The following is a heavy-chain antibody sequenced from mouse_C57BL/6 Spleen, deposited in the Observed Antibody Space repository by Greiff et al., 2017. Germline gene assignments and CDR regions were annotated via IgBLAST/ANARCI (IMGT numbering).Heavy chain of an antibody. J-gene: IGHJ3*01. CDR1: GYTFTSYW. CDR3: ARGSRYYGSSFAY. D-gene: IGHD1-1*01. Sequence: QVQLQQPGAELVKPGASVKMSCKASGYTFTSYWITWVKQRPGQGLEWIGDIYPGSGSTNYNEKFKSKATLTVDTSSSTAYMQLSSLTSEDSAVYCCARGSRYYGSSFAYWGQGTLVTVSA. V-gene: IGHV1-55*01. CDR2: IYPGSGST.